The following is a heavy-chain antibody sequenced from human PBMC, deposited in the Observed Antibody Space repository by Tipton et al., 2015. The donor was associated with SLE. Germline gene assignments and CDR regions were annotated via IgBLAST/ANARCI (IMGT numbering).Heavy chain of an antibody. CDR3: AKGPSVAATSWFDP. CDR1: GFTFSSHG. CDR2: ISGSGGST. Sequence: VQLVQSGGGVVQPGKSLRLSCAASGFTFSSHGMHWVRQAPGKGLEWVSAISGSGGSTYYADSVKGRFTISRDNSKNTLYLQMNSLRAEDTAVYYCAKGPSVAATSWFDPWGQGTLVTVS. D-gene: IGHD2-15*01. V-gene: IGHV3-23*04. J-gene: IGHJ5*02.